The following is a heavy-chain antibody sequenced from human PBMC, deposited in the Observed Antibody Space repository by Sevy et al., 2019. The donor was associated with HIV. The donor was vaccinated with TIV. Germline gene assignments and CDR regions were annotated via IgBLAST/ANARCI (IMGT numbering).Heavy chain of an antibody. Sequence: GGSLRLSCAASGFTFSSYGMHWVRQAPGKGLEWMAFIRYDGSNKYYADSVKGRFTISRDNSKNTLYLQMNSLRAEDTAVYYCAREIRRKVDRYYYYGMDVWGQGTTVTVSS. CDR3: AREIRRKVDRYYYYGMDV. CDR2: IRYDGSNK. V-gene: IGHV3-30*02. CDR1: GFTFSSYG. J-gene: IGHJ6*02. D-gene: IGHD2-2*01.